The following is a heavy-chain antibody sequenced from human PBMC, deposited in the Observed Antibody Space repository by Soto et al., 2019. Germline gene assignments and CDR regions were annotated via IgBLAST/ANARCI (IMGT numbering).Heavy chain of an antibody. J-gene: IGHJ4*02. Sequence: LSLTCTVSGGSTNSRSDYWGWIRQPPGKGLEWIGSVFYTGFTSYNPSLESRVSVSVDTSKNQFSLKVSAVTAADTAVYYCASSQKGYNWNYFDHWGQGALVTVS. V-gene: IGHV4-39*01. CDR1: GGSTNSRSDY. CDR3: ASSQKGYNWNYFDH. CDR2: VFYTGFT. D-gene: IGHD1-20*01.